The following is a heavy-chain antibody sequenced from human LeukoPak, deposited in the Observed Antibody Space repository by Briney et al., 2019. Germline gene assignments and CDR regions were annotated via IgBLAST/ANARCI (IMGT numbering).Heavy chain of an antibody. CDR2: VSNDGNNK. CDR1: GFTFNNYA. V-gene: IGHV3-30*01. Sequence: GGSLRLSCAASGFTFNNYALHWVRQAPGKGLQWVAVVSNDGNNKQYVDSVKGRFTVSRDNSKNTLYLQMNSLRAEDTAVYYCARRYYYLIDYWGQGTLVTVSS. CDR3: ARRYYYLIDY. J-gene: IGHJ4*02. D-gene: IGHD3-22*01.